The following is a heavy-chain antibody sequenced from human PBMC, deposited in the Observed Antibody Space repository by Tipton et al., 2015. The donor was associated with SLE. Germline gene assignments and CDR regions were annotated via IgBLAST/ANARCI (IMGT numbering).Heavy chain of an antibody. CDR3: ARGSGGSGYYYSFPDY. CDR2: IYYSGST. D-gene: IGHD3-22*01. J-gene: IGHJ4*02. CDR1: SGSISSYY. V-gene: IGHV4-59*01. Sequence: TLSLTCTVSSGSISSYYWSWIRQPPGKGLEWIGYIYYSGSTNYNPSLKSRVTISVDTSKNQFSLKLSSVTAADTAVYYCARGSGGSGYYYSFPDYWGQGTLVTVSS.